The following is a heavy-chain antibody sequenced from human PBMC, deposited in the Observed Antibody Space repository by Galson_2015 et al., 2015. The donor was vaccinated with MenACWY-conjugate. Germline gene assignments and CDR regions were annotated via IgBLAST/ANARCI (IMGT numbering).Heavy chain of an antibody. Sequence: QSGAEVKKPGESLKISCRGSGYSFPSYWIGWVRQMPGKGLEWMGIIYPGDSVTRYNPSFQDQVTVSADKSISTAYLQWSSLKASDIAMYYCVRRRDGYLDDAFDIWGQGTMVTVSS. CDR2: IYPGDSVT. J-gene: IGHJ3*02. V-gene: IGHV5-51*01. CDR3: VRRRDGYLDDAFDI. D-gene: IGHD5-24*01. CDR1: GYSFPSYW.